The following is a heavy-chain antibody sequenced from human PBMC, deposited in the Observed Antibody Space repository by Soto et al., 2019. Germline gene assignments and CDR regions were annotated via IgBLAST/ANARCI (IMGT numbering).Heavy chain of an antibody. CDR3: ARDTPPTDY. J-gene: IGHJ4*02. CDR1: GYTFTSYH. Sequence: QVQLVQSGAEVKKPGASVKVSCKTSGYTFTSYHISWERQAPGQGLEWMGWISAYNTNTNYAQKFQGRVTMTTDTLTSTDYMELRSLRSDDTAVYYCARDTPPTDYWGQGTLVTVSS. V-gene: IGHV1-18*01. CDR2: ISAYNTNT.